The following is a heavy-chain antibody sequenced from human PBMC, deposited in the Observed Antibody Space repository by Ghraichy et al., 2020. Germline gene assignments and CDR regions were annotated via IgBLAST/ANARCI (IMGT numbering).Heavy chain of an antibody. J-gene: IGHJ4*02. D-gene: IGHD3-22*01. V-gene: IGHV4-39*01. CDR2: IYYSGST. CDR1: GGSISSSSYY. CDR3: ARTTSYYYDSSGYYSDY. Sequence: SETLSLTCTVSGGSISSSSYYWGWIRQPPGKGLEWIGSIYYSGSTYYNPSLKSRVTISVDTSKNQFSLKLSSVTAADTAVYYCARTTSYYYDSSGYYSDYWGQGTLVTVSS.